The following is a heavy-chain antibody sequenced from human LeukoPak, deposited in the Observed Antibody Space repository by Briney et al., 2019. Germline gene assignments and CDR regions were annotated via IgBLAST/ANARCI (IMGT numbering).Heavy chain of an antibody. V-gene: IGHV3-15*01. D-gene: IGHD1-26*01. CDR3: TTEWELLSYYYYYMDV. Sequence: GGSLRLSCAASGFTFSNAWMSWVRQAPGKGLEWVGRIKSKTDGGTTDYAAPVKGRFTISRDDSKNTLYLQMNSLKTEDTAVYYCTTEWELLSYYYYYMDVWGKGTTVTVSS. J-gene: IGHJ6*03. CDR1: GFTFSNAW. CDR2: IKSKTDGGTT.